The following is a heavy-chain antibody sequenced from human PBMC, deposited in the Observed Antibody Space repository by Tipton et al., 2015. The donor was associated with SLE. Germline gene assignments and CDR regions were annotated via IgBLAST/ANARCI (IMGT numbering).Heavy chain of an antibody. V-gene: IGHV4-34*01. CDR2: INHSGST. CDR1: GGSFSGYY. D-gene: IGHD3-16*01. J-gene: IGHJ6*02. Sequence: GLVKPSETLSLTCAVYGGSFSGYYWSWIRQPPGKGLEWIGDINHSGSTNYNPSLKSRVTIPVDRSKNQFSLKLSFVTAADTVVYYCARLILGNCYYYYGMDVWGQGTTVTVSS. CDR3: ARLILGNCYYYYGMDV.